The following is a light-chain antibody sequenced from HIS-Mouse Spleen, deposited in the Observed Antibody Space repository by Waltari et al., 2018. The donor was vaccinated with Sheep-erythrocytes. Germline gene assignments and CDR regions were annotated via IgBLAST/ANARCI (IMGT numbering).Light chain of an antibody. CDR1: SSDVVSYNL. Sequence: QSALTQPASVSGSPGQSITISCTGTSSDVVSYNLVSWYQQHPGKAPKLMLYEGSKRTSGVSNRFAGCKSGNTGALTISGLQAEDEADYYCCSYAGSSTLVFGGGTKLTVL. CDR3: CSYAGSSTLV. CDR2: EGS. V-gene: IGLV2-23*01. J-gene: IGLJ2*01.